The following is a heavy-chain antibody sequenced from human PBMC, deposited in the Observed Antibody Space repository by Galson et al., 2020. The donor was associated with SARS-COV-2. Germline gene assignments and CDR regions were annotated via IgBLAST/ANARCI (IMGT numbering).Heavy chain of an antibody. CDR2: IFYSGST. Sequence: SETLSLTCTVSGGSISNRNYYWGWIRQPPGKGLEWIGSIFYSGSTYYNPSLKSRVTISVDTSKNQFSLKLTSVTAADAAVYYCASFRGGATFRYYLDYWGQGTLVTVSS. CDR3: ASFRGGATFRYYLDY. D-gene: IGHD1-26*01. J-gene: IGHJ4*02. CDR1: GGSISNRNYY. V-gene: IGHV4-39*07.